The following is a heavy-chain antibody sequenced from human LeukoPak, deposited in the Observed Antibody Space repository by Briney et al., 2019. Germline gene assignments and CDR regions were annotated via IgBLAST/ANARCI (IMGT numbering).Heavy chain of an antibody. D-gene: IGHD2-15*01. J-gene: IGHJ4*02. CDR2: INPNSGGT. V-gene: IGHV1-2*02. Sequence: ASVKVSCKASGYTFTGYYMHWVRQAPGQGLEWMGWINPNSGGTNYAQKFQGRVTMTRDTSISTVYMELSRLRSEDTAVYYCARARDRAQTSNFDYWGQGTLVTVSS. CDR3: ARARDRAQTSNFDY. CDR1: GYTFTGYY.